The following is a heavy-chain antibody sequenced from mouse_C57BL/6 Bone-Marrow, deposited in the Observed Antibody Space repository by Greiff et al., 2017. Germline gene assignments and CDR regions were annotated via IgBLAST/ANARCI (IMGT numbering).Heavy chain of an antibody. CDR1: GYTFTSYD. CDR2: IYPRDGST. D-gene: IGHD1-1*01. Sequence: QVQLQQSGPELVKPGASVKLSCKASGYTFTSYDINWVKQRPGQGLEWIGWIYPRDGSTKYNEKFKGKATLTVDTYSSTAYMELHSLTSEYSAVYFCARDYGSSYWYFDVWGTGTTVTVSS. J-gene: IGHJ1*03. V-gene: IGHV1-85*01. CDR3: ARDYGSSYWYFDV.